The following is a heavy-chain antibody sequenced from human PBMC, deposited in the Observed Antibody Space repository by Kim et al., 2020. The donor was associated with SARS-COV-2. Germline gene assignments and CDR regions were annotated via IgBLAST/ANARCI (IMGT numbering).Heavy chain of an antibody. CDR3: AKASGGNTLYPYYYYGMDV. D-gene: IGHD3-16*02. J-gene: IGHJ6*02. V-gene: IGHV3-43*02. CDR1: GFTFDDYA. Sequence: GGSLRLSCAASGFTFDDYAMHWVRQAPGKGLEWVSLISGDGGSTYYADSVKGRFTISRDNSKNALYLQMNSLRTEDTALYYCAKASGGNTLYPYYYYGMDVWGQGTTVTVSS. CDR2: ISGDGGST.